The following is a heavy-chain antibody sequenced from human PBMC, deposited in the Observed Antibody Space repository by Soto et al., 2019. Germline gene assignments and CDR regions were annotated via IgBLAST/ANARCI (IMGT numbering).Heavy chain of an antibody. CDR2: IIPIFGTA. J-gene: IGHJ6*02. CDR1: GGTFSSYA. Sequence: QVQLVQSGAEVKKPGSSVKVSCKASGGTFSSYAISWVRQAPGQGLEWMGGIIPIFGTANYAQKFQGRVTITADESTSTAYMALSSLRSEDTAVYYCARGSRYQLRSYYYYGIDVWGQGTTVPVSS. CDR3: ARGSRYQLRSYYYYGIDV. V-gene: IGHV1-69*12. D-gene: IGHD2-2*01.